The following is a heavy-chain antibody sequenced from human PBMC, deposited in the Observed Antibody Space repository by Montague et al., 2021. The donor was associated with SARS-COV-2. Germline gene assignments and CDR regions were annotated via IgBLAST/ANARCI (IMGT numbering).Heavy chain of an antibody. D-gene: IGHD3-10*01. CDR2: IYYSGST. CDR1: GGSISSGSYY. CDR3: ARIPRTGITFYYYYGMDV. Sequence: SETLSLTCTVSGGSISSGSYYWSWIRQPAGEGLEWIGYIYYSGSTNYNPSLKSRVTISVDTSKNQFSLKLSSVTAADTATYYCARIPRTGITFYYYYGMDVWGQGTTVTVSS. J-gene: IGHJ6*02. V-gene: IGHV4-61*10.